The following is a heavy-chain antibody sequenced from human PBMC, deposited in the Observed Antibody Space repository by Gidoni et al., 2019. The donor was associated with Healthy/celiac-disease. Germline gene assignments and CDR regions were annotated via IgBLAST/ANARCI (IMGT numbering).Heavy chain of an antibody. V-gene: IGHV3-30-3*01. CDR3: ARETYYYDSSGSLDY. Sequence: QVQLVDSGGVVVQPGRSLRLSCAASGFTFRCYAMHWVRQAPGKGLEWVAVISYDGSNKYYADSVKGRFTISRDNSKNTLYLQMNSLRAEDTAVYYCARETYYYDSSGSLDYWGQGTLVTVSS. CDR2: ISYDGSNK. D-gene: IGHD3-22*01. J-gene: IGHJ4*02. CDR1: GFTFRCYA.